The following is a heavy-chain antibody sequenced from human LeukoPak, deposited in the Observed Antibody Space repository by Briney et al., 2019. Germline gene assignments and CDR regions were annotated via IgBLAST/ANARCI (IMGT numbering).Heavy chain of an antibody. Sequence: GGSLRLSCAASGFTFSSYSMNWVRQAPGKGLEWVSAISGSGVSTYYADSVKGRFTISRDNSRNTLFLQMNSLRVEDTAIYYCASPERVWGSYPRNWGQGTLVTVSS. CDR2: ISGSGVST. J-gene: IGHJ4*02. CDR1: GFTFSSYS. V-gene: IGHV3-23*01. D-gene: IGHD3-16*02. CDR3: ASPERVWGSYPRN.